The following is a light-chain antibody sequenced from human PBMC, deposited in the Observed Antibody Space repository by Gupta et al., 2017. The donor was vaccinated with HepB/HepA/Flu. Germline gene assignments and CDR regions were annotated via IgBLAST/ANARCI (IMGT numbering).Light chain of an antibody. Sequence: YGLTQPLSLSVSPRQTASITSAGDKLEDKYACWYQQRPGQSPVPVLYQDTQRPSGIPERFSGSNSGNTATLTISETQAMDEAYYYCQAWDTNTVIFGGGTKLTVL. CDR2: QDT. CDR1: KLEDKY. V-gene: IGLV3-1*01. CDR3: QAWDTNTVI. J-gene: IGLJ2*01.